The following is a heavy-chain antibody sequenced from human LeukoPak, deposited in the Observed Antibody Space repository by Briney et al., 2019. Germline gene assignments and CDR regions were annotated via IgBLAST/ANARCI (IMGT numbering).Heavy chain of an antibody. J-gene: IGHJ4*02. CDR1: GYIFRNYD. CDR3: ARATPGGLHGYSFDY. Sequence: ASVKVSCKTSGYIFRNYDINWVRQATGQGLEWMGWMNPKSGNTGYARSFRSRVTMTRDTSLSTAYLELSSLTSDDTAVYYCARATPGGLHGYSFDYWGQGTVVTVFS. CDR2: MNPKSGNT. D-gene: IGHD1-1*01. V-gene: IGHV1-8*01.